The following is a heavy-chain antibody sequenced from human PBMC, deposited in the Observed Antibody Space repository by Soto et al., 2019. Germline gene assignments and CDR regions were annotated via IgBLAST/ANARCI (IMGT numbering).Heavy chain of an antibody. CDR3: ARDPSEGRVGNWFES. J-gene: IGHJ5*01. D-gene: IGHD2-2*01. Sequence: PGGSLILSCAASGFTFSRYGMNWLRQAPGKGLEWVASISSSTSYVYYADSVKGRFSTSRDNAKNILYLEMYALRTEDTAVYYCARDPSEGRVGNWFESWGQGNLVSVSS. V-gene: IGHV3-21*06. CDR2: ISSSTSYV. CDR1: GFTFSRYG.